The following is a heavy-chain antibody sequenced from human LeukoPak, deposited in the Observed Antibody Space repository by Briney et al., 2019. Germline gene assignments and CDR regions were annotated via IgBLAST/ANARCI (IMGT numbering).Heavy chain of an antibody. D-gene: IGHD6-13*01. CDR2: IYYSGST. CDR1: GGSISSSSYY. J-gene: IGHJ5*02. V-gene: IGHV4-39*01. Sequence: KPSETLSLTCTVSGGSISSSSYYWGWIRQPPGKGLEWIGSIYYSGSTYYNPSLKSRVTISVDTSKNQFSLKLSSVTAADTAVYYCARLSGNRELAFIAAAGRRSWFDPWGQGTLVTVSS. CDR3: ARLSGNRELAFIAAAGRRSWFDP.